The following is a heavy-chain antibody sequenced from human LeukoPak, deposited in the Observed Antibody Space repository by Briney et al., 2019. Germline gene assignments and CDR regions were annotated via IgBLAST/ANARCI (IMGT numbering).Heavy chain of an antibody. V-gene: IGHV4-39*07. CDR1: GGSISSSSYY. J-gene: IGHJ4*02. Sequence: PSETLSLTCTVSGGSISSSSYYWGWIRQPPRKGLEWIGSIYYSGSTYYNPSLKSRVTISVDTSKNQFSLKLSSVTAADTAVYYCAKDSGPYSSSSIDYWGQGTLVTVSS. D-gene: IGHD6-6*01. CDR2: IYYSGST. CDR3: AKDSGPYSSSSIDY.